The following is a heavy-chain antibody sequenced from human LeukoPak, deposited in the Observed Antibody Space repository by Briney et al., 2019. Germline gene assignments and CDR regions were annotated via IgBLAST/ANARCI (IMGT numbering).Heavy chain of an antibody. Sequence: ASVKVSCKASGYTFTGYYMHWVRQAPGQGLEWMGRINPNSGGTNYAQKFQGRVTMTRDTSISTAYMDLSRLRSDDTAVYYCANLHPGYSSSPFDYWGQGTLVTVSS. V-gene: IGHV1-2*06. CDR2: INPNSGGT. J-gene: IGHJ4*02. D-gene: IGHD6-6*01. CDR3: ANLHPGYSSSPFDY. CDR1: GYTFTGYY.